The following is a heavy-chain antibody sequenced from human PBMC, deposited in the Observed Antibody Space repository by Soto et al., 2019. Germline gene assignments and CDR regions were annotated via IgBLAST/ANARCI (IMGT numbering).Heavy chain of an antibody. V-gene: IGHV1-2*04. CDR1: GYTFTGYY. J-gene: IGHJ6*02. D-gene: IGHD2-8*01. CDR3: ARGTKYYYYGMDV. Sequence: QVQLVQSGAEVKKPGASVKVSCKASGYTFTGYYMHWVRQAPGQGLEWMGWINPTSGGTNYAQKFQGWVTMTRDTSISTAYMELSRLRSDDTAVYYCARGTKYYYYGMDVWGQGTTVTVSS. CDR2: INPTSGGT.